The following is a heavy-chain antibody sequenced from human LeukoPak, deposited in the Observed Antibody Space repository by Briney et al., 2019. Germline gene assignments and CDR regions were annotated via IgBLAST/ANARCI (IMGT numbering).Heavy chain of an antibody. Sequence: SETLSLTSTVSGGSISSSSCYWGWIRQPPGKGLEWIGSIYFSGSTYYNTSLKSRVTISVDTSKNQFSLKLSSVTAADTAVYYWARFGIYASGSYSRPYDYWGQGTLVTVSS. J-gene: IGHJ4*02. CDR1: GGSISSSSCY. D-gene: IGHD3-10*01. CDR3: ARFGIYASGSYSRPYDY. CDR2: IYFSGST. V-gene: IGHV4-39*01.